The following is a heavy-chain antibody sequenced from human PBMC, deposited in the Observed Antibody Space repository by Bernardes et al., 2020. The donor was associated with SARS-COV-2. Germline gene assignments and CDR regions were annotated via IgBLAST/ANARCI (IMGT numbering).Heavy chain of an antibody. CDR3: ASVEMGSHTIYAMDV. D-gene: IGHD1-1*01. CDR1: GLTVRSNY. V-gene: IGHV3-53*01. CDR2: ISHTGSL. J-gene: IGHJ6*02. Sequence: GGSLRLSCAASGLTVRSNYMSWVRQAPGKGLEWVSVISHTGSLYTAASVKGRFTISRDNSKNTLSLQMNSLRAEDTAVYYCASVEMGSHTIYAMDVWGQGTTVTVS.